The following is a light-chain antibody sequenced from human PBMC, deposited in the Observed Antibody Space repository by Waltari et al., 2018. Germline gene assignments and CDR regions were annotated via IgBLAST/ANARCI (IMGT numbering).Light chain of an antibody. CDR3: QQRTTWPRT. CDR1: QTISTY. CDR2: DAS. J-gene: IGKJ2*02. Sequence: EIVLTQSPATLSLSPGEGATLSCRASQTISTYLAWYQQKAGQAPRLLIYDASKRATGIPARFSGSGSGTDFTLTISSLEPEDFALYFCQQRTTWPRTFGQWTKLEIK. V-gene: IGKV3-11*01.